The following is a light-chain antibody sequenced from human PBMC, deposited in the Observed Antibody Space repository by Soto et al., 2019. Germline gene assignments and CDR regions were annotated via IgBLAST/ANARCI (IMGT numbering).Light chain of an antibody. J-gene: IGKJ1*01. CDR2: GAS. Sequence: EIVMTQSPATLSVSPGQRVTLSCRASQSVSSNLAWYQQKPGQAPRLLISGASTRATGIPARFSGSGSGTEFFLTISSLQPEDFAVYYCQQYNNWPPWTFGQGTKVEIK. CDR1: QSVSSN. CDR3: QQYNNWPPWT. V-gene: IGKV3-15*01.